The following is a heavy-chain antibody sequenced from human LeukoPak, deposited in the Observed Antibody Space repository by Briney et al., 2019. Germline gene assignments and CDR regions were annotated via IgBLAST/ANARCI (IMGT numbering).Heavy chain of an antibody. Sequence: ASVKVSCKASGYTFTSYAMHWVRQAPGQRLEWMGWINAGNGNTKYSQKFQGRVTITRDTSASTAYMELSSLRSGDTAVYYCARDRAIGYCSGGSCPYYFDYWGQGTLVTVSS. J-gene: IGHJ4*02. D-gene: IGHD2-15*01. V-gene: IGHV1-3*01. CDR2: INAGNGNT. CDR3: ARDRAIGYCSGGSCPYYFDY. CDR1: GYTFTSYA.